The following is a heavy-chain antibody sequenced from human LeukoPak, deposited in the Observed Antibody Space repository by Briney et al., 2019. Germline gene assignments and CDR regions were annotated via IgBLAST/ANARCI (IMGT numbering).Heavy chain of an antibody. Sequence: ASVKVSCKASGYTFTGYYMHWVRQAPGQGLEWMGWINPNSGGTNYAQKFQGRVTMTRDTSISTAYMELSRLRSDDTAVYYCARVRGYCSSTSCSQYYFDYWGQGTLVTVSS. CDR3: ARVRGYCSSTSCSQYYFDY. CDR2: INPNSGGT. D-gene: IGHD2-2*01. J-gene: IGHJ4*02. V-gene: IGHV1-2*02. CDR1: GYTFTGYY.